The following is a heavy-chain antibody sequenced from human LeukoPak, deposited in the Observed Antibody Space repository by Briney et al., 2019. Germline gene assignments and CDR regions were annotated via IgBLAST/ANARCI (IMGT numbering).Heavy chain of an antibody. CDR1: GFTFSSYA. V-gene: IGHV3-23*01. Sequence: GGSLRLSCAASGFTFSSYAMSWVRQAPGKGLEWVSGITGSGGSTYYADSVKGRFTISRDNSKNTLYLQMNSLRAEDTALYYCAKDIPLGYYYYGMDVWGQGTTVTVSS. D-gene: IGHD2-21*01. CDR2: ITGSGGST. J-gene: IGHJ6*02. CDR3: AKDIPLGYYYYGMDV.